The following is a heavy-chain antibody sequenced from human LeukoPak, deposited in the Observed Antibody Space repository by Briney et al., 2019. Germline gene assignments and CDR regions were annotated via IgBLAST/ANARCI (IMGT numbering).Heavy chain of an antibody. D-gene: IGHD6-19*01. J-gene: IGHJ4*02. Sequence: SETLSLTCTVSGGSISSYYWSWIRQPPGKGLEWIGYIYYSGSTNYNPSLKSRVTISVDTSKNQFSPKLCSVTAADTAVYYCVSYGYSTGWYSDYWGQGTLVTVSS. V-gene: IGHV4-59*01. CDR2: IYYSGST. CDR1: GGSISSYY. CDR3: VSYGYSTGWYSDY.